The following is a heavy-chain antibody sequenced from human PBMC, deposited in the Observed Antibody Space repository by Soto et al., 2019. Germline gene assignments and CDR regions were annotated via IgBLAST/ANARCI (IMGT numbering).Heavy chain of an antibody. V-gene: IGHV3-23*01. J-gene: IGHJ4*02. CDR2: IGGSGGST. Sequence: GGSLRLSCAASGFTFSSYAMSWARQAPGKGLEWVSSIGGSGGSTFYADSVKVRFTISRDNSNNTLYLQMNSLRVEDTAVYYCATRGYSYGYSFDYWGQGTLVTVSS. CDR1: GFTFSSYA. D-gene: IGHD5-18*01. CDR3: ATRGYSYGYSFDY.